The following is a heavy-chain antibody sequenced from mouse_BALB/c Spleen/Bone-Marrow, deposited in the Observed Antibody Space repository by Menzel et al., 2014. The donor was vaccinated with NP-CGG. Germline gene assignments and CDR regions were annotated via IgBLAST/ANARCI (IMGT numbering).Heavy chain of an antibody. J-gene: IGHJ2*01. CDR3: ARWGAYFDY. CDR1: GYTFTSYW. V-gene: IGHV1-61*01. CDR2: IDPSDSET. Sequence: VQLVESGAELVRPGTPVKLSCKASGYTFTSYWMNWVKQRPGRGLEWIGSIDPSDSETHYNQKFKDKATLTVDKSSSTAYIQLSSLTSEDSAVYYCARWGAYFDYWGQGTTLTVSS.